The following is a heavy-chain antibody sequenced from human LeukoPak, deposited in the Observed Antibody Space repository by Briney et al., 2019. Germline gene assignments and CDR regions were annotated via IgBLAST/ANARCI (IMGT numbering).Heavy chain of an antibody. V-gene: IGHV1-18*04. D-gene: IGHD6-19*01. CDR3: ARGEVSIAVAGTLFDY. J-gene: IGHJ4*02. CDR2: ISAYNGNT. Sequence: ASVKVSCKASGYTFTSYGISWVRQAPGQGLEWMGWISAYNGNTNYAQKLQGRVTMTTDTSTSTAYMELRSLRSDDTAVYYCARGEVSIAVAGTLFDYWGQGTLVTVSS. CDR1: GYTFTSYG.